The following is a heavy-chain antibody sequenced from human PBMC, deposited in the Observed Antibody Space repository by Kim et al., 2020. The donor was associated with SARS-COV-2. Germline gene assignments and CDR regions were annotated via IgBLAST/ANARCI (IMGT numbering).Heavy chain of an antibody. V-gene: IGHV3-30*03. J-gene: IGHJ6*02. D-gene: IGHD1-26*01. CDR1: GFTFSSYG. CDR2: ISYDGSNK. Sequence: GGSLRLSCAASGFTFSSYGMHWVRQAPGKGLEWVAFISYDGSNKYYADSVKGRFTISRDNSKNTLYLQMNSLRAEDTAVYYCASGSSYYYYYYGMDVWGQGTTVTVSS. CDR3: ASGSSYYYYYYGMDV.